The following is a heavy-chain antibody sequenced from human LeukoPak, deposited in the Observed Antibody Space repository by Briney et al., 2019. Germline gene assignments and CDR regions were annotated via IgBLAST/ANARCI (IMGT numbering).Heavy chain of an antibody. CDR2: IYSGGNT. CDR3: ARRAGEYSHPYDY. V-gene: IGHV3-53*01. CDR1: GFTVSTNS. J-gene: IGHJ4*02. D-gene: IGHD2-15*01. Sequence: TGGSLRLSCTVSGFTVSTNSWSWVRQAPGKGLEWVSFIYSGGNTHYSDSVKGRFTISRDNSKNTLYLQMNSLRAEDTAIYYCARRAGEYSHPYDYWGQGTLVTVS.